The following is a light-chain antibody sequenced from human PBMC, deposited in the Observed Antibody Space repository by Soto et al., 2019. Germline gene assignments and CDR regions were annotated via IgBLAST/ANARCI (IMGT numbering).Light chain of an antibody. Sequence: EIALTQSPGTLSLSPGEGATLSCRASQSVSSYLAWYQQKPGQAPRLLIYDASNRATGIPARFSGSGSGTDFTLIISRLEPEDFAAYYCQQTYSAPFTFGGGTKVDIK. CDR3: QQTYSAPFT. CDR2: DAS. J-gene: IGKJ4*01. V-gene: IGKV3-11*01. CDR1: QSVSSY.